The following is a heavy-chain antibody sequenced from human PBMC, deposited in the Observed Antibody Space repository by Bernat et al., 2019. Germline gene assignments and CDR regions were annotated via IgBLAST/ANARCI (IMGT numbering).Heavy chain of an antibody. J-gene: IGHJ4*02. V-gene: IGHV3-30*04. Sequence: QVQLVESGGGVVQPGRSLRLSCAASGFTFSSYAMHWVRQAPGKGLEWVAVISYDGSNKYYADSVKGRFTISRDNSKNTLYLQMNSLRAEDTAVYYCAKDSGPYDSSGYSLGYWGQGTLVTVSS. CDR2: ISYDGSNK. CDR3: AKDSGPYDSSGYSLGY. CDR1: GFTFSSYA. D-gene: IGHD3-22*01.